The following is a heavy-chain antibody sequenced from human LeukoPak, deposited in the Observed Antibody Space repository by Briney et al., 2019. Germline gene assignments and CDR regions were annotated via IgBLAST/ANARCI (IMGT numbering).Heavy chain of an antibody. V-gene: IGHV1-2*06. CDR3: ARTPSSGWYHGEEFDY. CDR2: INPNSGGT. J-gene: IGHJ4*02. Sequence: ASVKVSCKASGYTFTGYYMHWVRQAPGQGLEWMGRINPNSGGTNYAQKFQGRVTITRDTSISTAYMELSSLRSEDTAVYYCARTPSSGWYHGEEFDYWGQGTLVTVSS. CDR1: GYTFTGYY. D-gene: IGHD6-19*01.